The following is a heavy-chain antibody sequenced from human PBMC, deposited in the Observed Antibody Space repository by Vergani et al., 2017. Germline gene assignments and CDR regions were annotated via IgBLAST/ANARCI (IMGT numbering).Heavy chain of an antibody. J-gene: IGHJ4*02. CDR1: GGTFSSYA. CDR3: AKDIWGSYRYVFDY. CDR2: ISGSGGST. Sequence: VQLVQSGAEVKKPGSSVKVSCKASGGTFSSYAMSWVRQAPGKGLEWVSAISGSGGSTYYADSVKGRFTISRDNSKNTLYLQMNSLRAEDTAVYYCAKDIWGSYRYVFDYWGQGTLVTVSS. D-gene: IGHD3-16*02. V-gene: IGHV3-23*04.